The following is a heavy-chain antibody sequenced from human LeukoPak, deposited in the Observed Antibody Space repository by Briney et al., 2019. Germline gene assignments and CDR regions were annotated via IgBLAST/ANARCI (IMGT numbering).Heavy chain of an antibody. CDR2: ISAYNGNT. CDR1: GYTFTSYG. CDR3: ARVVIFGTRSFDP. Sequence: PSVKLSCTASGYTFTSYGISWARHAPGQRLEWMGWISAYNGNTNYAQKLQGRVTMTTDTSTSTAYMELRSLRSDDTAVYYCARVVIFGTRSFDPWGQGTLVTVSS. V-gene: IGHV1-18*01. D-gene: IGHD3/OR15-3a*01. J-gene: IGHJ5*02.